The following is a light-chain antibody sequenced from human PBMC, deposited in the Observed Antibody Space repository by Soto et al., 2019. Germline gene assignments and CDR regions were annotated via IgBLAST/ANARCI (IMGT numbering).Light chain of an antibody. J-gene: IGLJ1*01. V-gene: IGLV2-14*03. CDR1: SSDVGGYNY. CDR2: DVT. CDR3: TSFTSGSTPYV. Sequence: QSVLPQPASLSGSPGQSITISCAGTSSDVGGYNYVSWYQQLPGKAPQLVIYDVTHRPSGVSDRFSGSRSGNTASLTISGLQAEDEADYYCTSFTSGSTPYVLGTGTKVTVL.